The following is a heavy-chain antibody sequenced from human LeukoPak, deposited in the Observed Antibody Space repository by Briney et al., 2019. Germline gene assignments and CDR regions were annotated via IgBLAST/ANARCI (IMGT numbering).Heavy chain of an antibody. Sequence: QPGRSLRLSCAAPGFTFSSYGMHWVRQAPGKGLEWVAVISYDGSNKYYADSVKGRFTISRDNSKNTLYLQMNSLRAEDTAVYYCATHLYDSSGSWGQGTLVTVSS. CDR1: GFTFSSYG. D-gene: IGHD3-22*01. J-gene: IGHJ5*02. CDR2: ISYDGSNK. V-gene: IGHV3-30*03. CDR3: ATHLYDSSGS.